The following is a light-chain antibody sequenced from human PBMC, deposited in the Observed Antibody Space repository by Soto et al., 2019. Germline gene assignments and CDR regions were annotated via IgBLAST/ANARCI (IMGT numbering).Light chain of an antibody. CDR2: RTS. CDR3: QHYGNSLWT. J-gene: IGKJ1*01. Sequence: EFVWTQSPGTLSLSPGERATLSCMASCSVSSSFLTWYQQKPGQAPRLLIYRTSNRVTGIPDRFSGSGSGTDFTLTISRLEPEDFAVYFCQHYGNSLWTFGQGTKVDI. V-gene: IGKV3-20*01. CDR1: CSVSSSF.